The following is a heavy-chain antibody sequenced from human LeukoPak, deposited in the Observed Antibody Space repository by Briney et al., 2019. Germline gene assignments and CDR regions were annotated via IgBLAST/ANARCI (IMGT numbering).Heavy chain of an antibody. V-gene: IGHV1-2*02. CDR1: VYTFRDYY. Sequence: ASVKVSCKSSVYTFRDYYLHGVRQAPGQGLEWMGWMNPNSGGANYAQKFQGRITMTGDTSTAYLELSRLRSDDTAVYYCARDVGSSVIVGGDACDLWGQGTMVTVSS. J-gene: IGHJ3*01. D-gene: IGHD2/OR15-2a*01. CDR2: MNPNSGGA. CDR3: ARDVGSSVIVGGDACDL.